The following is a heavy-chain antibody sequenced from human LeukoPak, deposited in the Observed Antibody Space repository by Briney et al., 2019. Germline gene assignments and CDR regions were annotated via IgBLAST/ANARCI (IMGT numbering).Heavy chain of an antibody. D-gene: IGHD6-13*01. CDR3: ARNLGYSSLDY. J-gene: IGHJ4*02. CDR2: INHSGST. V-gene: IGHV4-38-2*01. CDR1: GYSISGGYY. Sequence: PSETLSLTCAVSGYSISGGYYWGWIRQPPGEGLEWIGSINHSGSTYYNPSLKSRVTISVDTSKNQFSLKLTSVTAADTGMYYCARNLGYSSLDYWGQGTLLTVSS.